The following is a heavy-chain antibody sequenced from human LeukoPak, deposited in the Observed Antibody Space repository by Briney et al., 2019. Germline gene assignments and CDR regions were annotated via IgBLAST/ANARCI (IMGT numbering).Heavy chain of an antibody. J-gene: IGHJ3*02. D-gene: IGHD6-19*01. CDR3: ARPKSGWSHDAFDI. V-gene: IGHV5-51*01. CDR1: EYSFTSYW. CDR2: IDPGDYDT. Sequence: GEPLKLYCKTSEYSFTSYWTGWVRQIPAKGLEWMGIIDPGDYDTCYNRSFQGQVTTSADKSNSTAYLQWSSLKASDTAMYHCARPKSGWSHDAFDIWGQGTMVTVSS.